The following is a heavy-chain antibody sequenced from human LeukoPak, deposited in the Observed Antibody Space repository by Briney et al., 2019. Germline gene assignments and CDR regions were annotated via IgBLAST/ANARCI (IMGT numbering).Heavy chain of an antibody. D-gene: IGHD2-2*01. J-gene: IGHJ4*02. V-gene: IGHV1-69*01. Sequence: SVKVSCKASGGTFSSYAISWLRQAPGQGLEWMGGIIPIFGTANYAQKFQGRVTITEDESTSTAYMELSSLRSEDTAVYYCARTDRHGMGIDPARIVVVPAAPSSYWGQGTLVTVSS. CDR3: ARTDRHGMGIDPARIVVVPAAPSSY. CDR2: IIPIFGTA. CDR1: GGTFSSYA.